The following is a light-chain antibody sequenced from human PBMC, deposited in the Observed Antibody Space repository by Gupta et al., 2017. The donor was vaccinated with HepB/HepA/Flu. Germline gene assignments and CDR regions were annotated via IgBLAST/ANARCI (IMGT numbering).Light chain of an antibody. CDR1: QSISIW. CDR3: QQYNSYWT. Sequence: DIQLTQSPSTLSASVGDRVTITCRASQSISIWLAWYQQKPGKAPKLLIYKASSLESGVPSRFSGSGSGTEFTLTISSRQPDDFATYYCQQYNSYWTFGQGTKVEIK. CDR2: KAS. V-gene: IGKV1-5*03. J-gene: IGKJ1*01.